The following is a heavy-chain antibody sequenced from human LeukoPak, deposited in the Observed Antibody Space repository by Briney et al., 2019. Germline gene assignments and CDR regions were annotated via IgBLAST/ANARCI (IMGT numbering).Heavy chain of an antibody. J-gene: IGHJ5*02. CDR2: ISGSGGST. D-gene: IGHD2-2*01. CDR3: AKDHCSSTSCYLGNWFDP. CDR1: GFTFSSYA. V-gene: IGHV3-23*01. Sequence: GGSLRLSCAASGFTFSSYAMSWVRQAPGKGLEWVSAISGSGGSTYYADSVKGRFTISRDNSKNTLYLQMNSLRAEDTAVYYCAKDHCSSTSCYLGNWFDPWGQGTLVTVSS.